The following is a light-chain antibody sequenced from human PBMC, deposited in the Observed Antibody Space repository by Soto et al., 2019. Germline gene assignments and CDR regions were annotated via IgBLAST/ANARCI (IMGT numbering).Light chain of an antibody. CDR1: SGHSSYA. V-gene: IGLV4-69*01. CDR3: QNWGTGISV. CDR2: LNSDGSH. Sequence: QPVLTQSPSASASLGASVKLTCTLSSGHSSYAIAWHQQQPEKGPRYLMKLNSDGSHSKGDGIPDRFSGSSSGAERYLTISSLQSEDEADYYCQNWGTGISVFGGGTQLTVL. J-gene: IGLJ7*01.